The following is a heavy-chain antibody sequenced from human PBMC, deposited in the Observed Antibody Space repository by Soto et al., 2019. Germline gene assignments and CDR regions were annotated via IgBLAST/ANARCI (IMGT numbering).Heavy chain of an antibody. Sequence: EVQLVESGGGLVQPGASLRLSCAASGYTFSPFWMHWVRQAPGKGLVWVSHINGDSTTILYADSVRGRFTISRDNAKNTLYLQMNSLKGDDTAVYYCVRDRGNPDSFNVWGRGTMVTVSS. D-gene: IGHD3-10*01. CDR2: INGDSTTI. CDR1: GYTFSPFW. J-gene: IGHJ3*01. V-gene: IGHV3-74*01. CDR3: VRDRGNPDSFNV.